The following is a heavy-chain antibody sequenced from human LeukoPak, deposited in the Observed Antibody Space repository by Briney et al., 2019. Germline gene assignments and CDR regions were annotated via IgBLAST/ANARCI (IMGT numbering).Heavy chain of an antibody. CDR3: ARTTEGGYTYDYFYYYYMDV. J-gene: IGHJ6*03. CDR2: IYHSGST. Sequence: PSETLSLTCAVSGGSISSSNWWSWVRQPPGKGLEWIGEIYHSGSTNYNPSLKSRVTILEDKSKNQFSLKMSSVTAADTAVHYCARTTEGGYTYDYFYYYYMDVWGKGTTVTISS. D-gene: IGHD5-18*01. CDR1: GGSISSSNW. V-gene: IGHV4-4*02.